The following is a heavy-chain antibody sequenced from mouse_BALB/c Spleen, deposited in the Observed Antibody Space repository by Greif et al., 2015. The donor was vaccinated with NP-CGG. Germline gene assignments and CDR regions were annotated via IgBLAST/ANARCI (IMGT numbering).Heavy chain of an antibody. V-gene: IGHV5-17*02. J-gene: IGHJ4*01. CDR2: ISSGSSTI. Sequence: EVKLMESGGGLVQPGGSRKLSCAASGFTFSSFGMHWVRQAPEKGLEWVAYISSGSSTIYYADTVKGRFTISRDNPKNTLFLQMTSLRSEDTAMYYCAKDYYGSSYDYYAMDYWGQGTSVTVSS. CDR3: AKDYYGSSYDYYAMDY. CDR1: GFTFSSFG. D-gene: IGHD1-1*01.